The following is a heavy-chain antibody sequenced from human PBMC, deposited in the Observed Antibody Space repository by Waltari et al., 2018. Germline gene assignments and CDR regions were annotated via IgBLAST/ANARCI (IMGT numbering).Heavy chain of an antibody. D-gene: IGHD6-13*01. J-gene: IGHJ6*02. CDR1: GYSFTSYW. Sequence: EVQLVQSGAEVKKPGESLKISCKGSGYSFTSYWIGRVRQLHGKGLEWMGIIYPGDSDTRYSPSFQGQVTISADKSISTAYLQWSSLKASDTAMYYCARDSYSSSWYYYYGMDVWGQGTTVTVSS. CDR3: ARDSYSSSWYYYYGMDV. CDR2: IYPGDSDT. V-gene: IGHV5-51*03.